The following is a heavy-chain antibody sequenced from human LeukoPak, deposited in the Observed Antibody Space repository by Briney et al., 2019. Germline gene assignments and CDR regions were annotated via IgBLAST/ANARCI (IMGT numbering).Heavy chain of an antibody. CDR1: GFTFNSYA. CDR3: AKAPGYYYYYGMEV. V-gene: IGHV3-23*01. CDR2: ISNTGGST. J-gene: IGHJ6*02. Sequence: GGSLRLSCAASGFTFNSYAMSWVRQAPGKGLEWVSSISNTGGSTYDADSMKGRFTISRDNSKNTLYLQMNSLRAEDTAVYYCAKAPGYYYYYGMEVWGHGTTVTVSS.